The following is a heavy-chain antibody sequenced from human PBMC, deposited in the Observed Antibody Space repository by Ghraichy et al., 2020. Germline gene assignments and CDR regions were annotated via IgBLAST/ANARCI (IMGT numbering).Heavy chain of an antibody. V-gene: IGHV4-4*07. CDR2: IYASGTI. D-gene: IGHD3-3*01. Sequence: ETLSLTCTVSGGFISDFYWSWVRQPAGKGLEWIGRIYASGTINYNPSLKSRVTMSVDTSKNQVSLKLNSVTAADTAVYYCVRDENKSGYIHYWGQGTLVSVSS. CDR3: VRDENKSGYIHY. J-gene: IGHJ4*02. CDR1: GGFISDFY.